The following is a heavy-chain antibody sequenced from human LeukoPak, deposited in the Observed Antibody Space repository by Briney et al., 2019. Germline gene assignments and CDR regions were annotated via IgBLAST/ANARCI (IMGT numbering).Heavy chain of an antibody. J-gene: IGHJ6*03. D-gene: IGHD3-10*01. V-gene: IGHV3-23*01. Sequence: GGSLRLSCAASGFTFSSYGMNWVRQAPGKGLEWVSGIVPSGGTTYYADSVKGRFTISRDNSKNTLYLQMNSLRAEDTAVYNCAKGDFYGSGRDYYYYMDVWGKGTTVTISS. CDR2: IVPSGGTT. CDR1: GFTFSSYG. CDR3: AKGDFYGSGRDYYYYMDV.